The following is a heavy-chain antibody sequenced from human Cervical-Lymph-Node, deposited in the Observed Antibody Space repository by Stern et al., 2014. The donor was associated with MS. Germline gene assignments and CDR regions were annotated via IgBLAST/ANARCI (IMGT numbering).Heavy chain of an antibody. D-gene: IGHD6-13*01. CDR1: GFTFTSSA. J-gene: IGHJ3*02. CDR3: AAPPYSSSWFDDAFDI. V-gene: IGHV1-58*01. CDR2: IVVGSGNT. Sequence: QLVESGPEVKKPGTSVKVYCKASGFTFTSSAVQWVRQARGQRLEWIGWIVVGSGNTNYAQKFQERVTITRDMSTSTAYMELSSLRSEDTAVYYCAAPPYSSSWFDDAFDIWGQGTMVTVSS.